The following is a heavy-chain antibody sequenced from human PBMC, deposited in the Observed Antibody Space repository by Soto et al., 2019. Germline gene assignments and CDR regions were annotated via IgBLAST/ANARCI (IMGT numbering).Heavy chain of an antibody. V-gene: IGHV4-34*01. Sequence: SETLSLTCAVYGGSFSGYYWSWIRQPPGKGLEWIGEINHSGSTNYNPSLKSRVTISVDTSRNQFSLKLSSVTAADTAVYYCARFAGYSSGWSPYYYYGMDVWGQGTTVTVSS. CDR3: ARFAGYSSGWSPYYYYGMDV. CDR1: GGSFSGYY. CDR2: INHSGST. J-gene: IGHJ6*02. D-gene: IGHD6-19*01.